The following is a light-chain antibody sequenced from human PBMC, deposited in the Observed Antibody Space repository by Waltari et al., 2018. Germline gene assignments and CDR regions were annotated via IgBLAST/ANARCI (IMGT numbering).Light chain of an antibody. Sequence: QSALTQPASVSGSPGQSITISCPGTSSDVGSYNLVPWYQQHPGTAPKPMIYEGSKRPSGVSNRFSGSKSGNTASLTIAGLQAEDEADYYCCSYAGSSTHVVFGGGTKLTVL. CDR3: CSYAGSSTHVV. CDR2: EGS. V-gene: IGLV2-23*01. J-gene: IGLJ2*01. CDR1: SSDVGSYNL.